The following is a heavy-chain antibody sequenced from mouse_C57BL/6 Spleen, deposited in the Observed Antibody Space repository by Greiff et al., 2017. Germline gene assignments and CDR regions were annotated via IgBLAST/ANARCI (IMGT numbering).Heavy chain of an antibody. CDR1: GYAFSSYW. CDR3: ARGGIDYDY. D-gene: IGHD2-4*01. Sequence: VKLVESGAELVKPGASVKISCKASGYAFSSYWMNWVKQRPGKGLEWIGQIYPGDSDTNYTGKFKGKATLTADKSSSNAYMQLSSLNSEASAVYFCARGGIDYDYWGQGTTLTVSS. CDR2: IYPGDSDT. V-gene: IGHV1-80*01. J-gene: IGHJ2*01.